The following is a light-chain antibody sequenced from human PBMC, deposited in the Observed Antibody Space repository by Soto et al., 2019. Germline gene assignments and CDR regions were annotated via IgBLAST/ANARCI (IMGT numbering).Light chain of an antibody. J-gene: IGKJ4*01. CDR2: GAS. CDR3: QQYNNWPPLT. V-gene: IGKV3-15*01. CDR1: QSVRNN. Sequence: EIVMTQSPATLSVSPGARAPLSCRASQSVRNNLAWYQQKPGQAPRLLIYGASTRATGIPARFSGSGSGTEFTLTISSLQSEDFAVYYCQQYNNWPPLTFGGGTKVDIK.